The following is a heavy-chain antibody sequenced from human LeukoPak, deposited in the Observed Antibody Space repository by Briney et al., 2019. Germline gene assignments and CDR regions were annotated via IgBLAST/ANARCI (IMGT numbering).Heavy chain of an antibody. V-gene: IGHV4-34*01. CDR2: INHSGST. D-gene: IGHD6-19*01. J-gene: IGHJ4*02. Sequence: SEALSLTCAVYSGSFSGYYWSWTRQPPGKGLEWIGEINHSGSTNYNPSLKSRVTISVDTSKNQFSLKLSSVTAADTAVYYCASTRRAVAGPKSIDYWGQGTLVTVSS. CDR3: ASTRRAVAGPKSIDY. CDR1: SGSFSGYY.